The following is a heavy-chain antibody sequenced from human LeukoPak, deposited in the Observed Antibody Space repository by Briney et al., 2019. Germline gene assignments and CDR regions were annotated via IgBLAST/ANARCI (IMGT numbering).Heavy chain of an antibody. V-gene: IGHV4-59*01. J-gene: IGHJ4*02. CDR1: GGSISSYY. Sequence: SETLSLTCTVSGGSISSYYWSWIRQPPGKGLECIGFIYYSGATDYNPSLKSRVTMSVDRSENQFSLNLSSVTAADTALYYCARVSGDTGIDYWGQGILVTVSS. CDR2: IYYSGAT. CDR3: ARVSGDTGIDY. D-gene: IGHD5-18*01.